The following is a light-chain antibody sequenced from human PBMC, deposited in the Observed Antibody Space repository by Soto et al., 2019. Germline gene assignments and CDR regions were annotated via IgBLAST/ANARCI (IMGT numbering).Light chain of an antibody. CDR2: DAS. J-gene: IGKJ5*01. Sequence: DIQMTQSPSSLSASVGDRVTITCQACQDISNYLNWYQQKPGKDPKLLIYDASNLETGVPSRFSGSGSGTDFTFTISSPQPEDIATYYCQDYDTLPPITFAQGSRPEMK. CDR1: QDISNY. CDR3: QDYDTLPPIT. V-gene: IGKV1-33*01.